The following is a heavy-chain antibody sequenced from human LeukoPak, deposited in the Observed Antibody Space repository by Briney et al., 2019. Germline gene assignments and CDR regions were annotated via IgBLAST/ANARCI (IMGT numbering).Heavy chain of an antibody. CDR3: ARVVGATRVDY. V-gene: IGHV4-34*01. Sequence: PSETLSLTCAVYGGSFSGYYWSWIRQPPGKGLEWIGEINHSGSTNYNPSLKSRVTISVDTSKNQFSLKLSSVTAADTAVYYCARVVGATRVDYWGQGTLVTVSS. CDR1: GGSFSGYY. D-gene: IGHD1-26*01. CDR2: INHSGST. J-gene: IGHJ4*02.